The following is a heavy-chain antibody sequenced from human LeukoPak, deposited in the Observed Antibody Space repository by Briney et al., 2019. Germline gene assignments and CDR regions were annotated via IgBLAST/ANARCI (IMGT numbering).Heavy chain of an antibody. J-gene: IGHJ5*02. Sequence: GGSLRLSCAASGFTFSNYEMNWVRQAPGKGLEWISYISPTGSTIYYADSVKGRFTISRDNAKNSLYLQMNSLGAEDTALYYCARSGGGSWFDPWGQGTLVTVSS. CDR3: ARSGGGSWFDP. CDR1: GFTFSNYE. D-gene: IGHD3-16*01. V-gene: IGHV3-48*03. CDR2: ISPTGSTI.